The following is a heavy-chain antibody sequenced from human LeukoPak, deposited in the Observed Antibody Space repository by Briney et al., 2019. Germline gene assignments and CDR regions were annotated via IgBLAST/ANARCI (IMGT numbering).Heavy chain of an antibody. CDR2: IRSKANNYAT. CDR3: AKDGARYLLTYYFEY. V-gene: IGHV3-73*01. Sequence: GGSLRLSCAASGFTFSGSAMHWVRQPSGKGLEWVGRIRSKANNYATAYAASVKGRFTISRDNSKNTLNLQMNSLRDEDTAVYYCAKDGARYLLTYYFEYWGQGTLVTVSS. CDR1: GFTFSGSA. D-gene: IGHD3-9*01. J-gene: IGHJ4*02.